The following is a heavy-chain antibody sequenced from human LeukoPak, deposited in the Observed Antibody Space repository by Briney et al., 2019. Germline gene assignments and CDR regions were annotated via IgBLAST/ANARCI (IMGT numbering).Heavy chain of an antibody. CDR1: EFSVGSNY. J-gene: IGHJ4*02. CDR3: AKIHCSGGSCHPPSDFDY. V-gene: IGHV3-7*01. D-gene: IGHD2-15*01. CDR2: IKRDGSEK. Sequence: GGSLRLSCAASEFSVGSNYMTWVRQAPGKGLEWVASIKRDGSEKYYVDSAKGRFTISKDNSKNSLYLQMNSLRAEDTAVYYCAKIHCSGGSCHPPSDFDYWGQGTLVTVSS.